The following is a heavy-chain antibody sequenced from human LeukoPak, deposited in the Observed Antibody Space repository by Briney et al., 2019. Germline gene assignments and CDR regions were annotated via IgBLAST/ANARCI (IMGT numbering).Heavy chain of an antibody. J-gene: IGHJ4*02. CDR3: ARKYSCGGDCFDY. CDR2: INPSGGST. D-gene: IGHD2-21*02. V-gene: IGHV1-46*01. Sequence: WASVKVSCKASGYTFTSYYMHWVRQAPEQGLEWMGIINPSGGSTSYAQKFQGRVTMTRDTSTGTVYMELSSLRSEDTAVYYCARKYSCGGDCFDYWGQGTLVTVSS. CDR1: GYTFTSYY.